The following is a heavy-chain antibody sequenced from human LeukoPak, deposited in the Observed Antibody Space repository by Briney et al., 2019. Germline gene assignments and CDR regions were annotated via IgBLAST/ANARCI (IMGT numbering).Heavy chain of an antibody. D-gene: IGHD4-17*01. Sequence: ASVKVSCKASGYTFTGYYMHWVRQAPGQGLEWLGRINPNSGGTNYAQKFQGRVTMTRDTSISTAYMELSRLRSDDTAVYYCARGADYGDDGGWFDPWGQGTLVTVSS. CDR1: GYTFTGYY. CDR3: ARGADYGDDGGWFDP. V-gene: IGHV1-2*06. CDR2: INPNSGGT. J-gene: IGHJ5*02.